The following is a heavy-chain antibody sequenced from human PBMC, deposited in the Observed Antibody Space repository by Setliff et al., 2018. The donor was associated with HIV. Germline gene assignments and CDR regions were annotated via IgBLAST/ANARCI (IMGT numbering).Heavy chain of an antibody. V-gene: IGHV3-23*01. CDR1: GFTFSSYA. Sequence: GGSLRLSCATSGFTFSSYAMSWVRQAPGKGLEWVSAISGSGDSTYYADSVKGRFTISRDNSKNTLYLQMNSLRADDTAVYYCAKDPSDSSSWYYFHYWGQGALVTVPQ. CDR2: ISGSGDST. D-gene: IGHD6-13*01. CDR3: AKDPSDSSSWYYFHY. J-gene: IGHJ4*02.